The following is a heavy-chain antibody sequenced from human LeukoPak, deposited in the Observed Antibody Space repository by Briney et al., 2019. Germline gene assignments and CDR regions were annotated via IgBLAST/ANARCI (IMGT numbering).Heavy chain of an antibody. J-gene: IGHJ6*03. CDR1: GYTFTSYA. V-gene: IGHV7-4-1*02. CDR2: INTNTGNP. Sequence: GASVKVSCKASGYTFTSYAMNWVRQAPGQGLEWMGYINTNTGNPTYAQGFTGRFVFSLDTSVSTAYLQISSLKAEDTAVVYCARLSPQRGGNYYMDVWGKGTTVTVSS. D-gene: IGHD6-25*01. CDR3: ARLSPQRGGNYYMDV.